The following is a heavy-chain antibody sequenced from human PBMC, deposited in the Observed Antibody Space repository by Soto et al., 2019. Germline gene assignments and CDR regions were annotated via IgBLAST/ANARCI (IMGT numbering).Heavy chain of an antibody. CDR1: GFTFSSYA. CDR3: ARDIAWVVAATSPGY. CDR2: ISYDGSNK. D-gene: IGHD2-15*01. Sequence: ESGGGVVQPGRSLRLSCAASGFTFSSYAMHWVRQAPGKGLEWVAVISYDGSNKYYADSVKGRFTISRDNSKNTLYLQMNSLRAEDTAVYYCARDIAWVVAATSPGYWGQGTLVTVSS. J-gene: IGHJ4*02. V-gene: IGHV3-30-3*01.